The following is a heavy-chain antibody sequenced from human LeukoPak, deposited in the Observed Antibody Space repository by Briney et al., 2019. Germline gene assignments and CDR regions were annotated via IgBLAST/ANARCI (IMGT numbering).Heavy chain of an antibody. V-gene: IGHV4-30-4*01. Sequence: PSETLSLTCTVSGGSISSGDYYRSWIRQPPGKGLEWIGYIYYSGSTYYNPSLKSRVTISVDTSKNQFSLKLSSVTAADTAVYYCARVPSSYYDSSGYSIRSDYWGQGTLVTVSS. CDR1: GGSISSGDYY. CDR2: IYYSGST. CDR3: ARVPSSYYDSSGYSIRSDY. D-gene: IGHD3-22*01. J-gene: IGHJ4*02.